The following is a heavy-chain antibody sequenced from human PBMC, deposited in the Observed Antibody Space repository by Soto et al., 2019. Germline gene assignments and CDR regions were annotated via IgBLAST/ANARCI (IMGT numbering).Heavy chain of an antibody. V-gene: IGHV4-30-2*01. J-gene: IGHJ3*02. CDR2: IYHSGST. D-gene: IGHD5-12*01. CDR3: ASRLEMATDGDAFDI. CDR1: GGSISSGGYS. Sequence: PLETLSLTCAVSGGSISSGGYSWSWIRQPPGKGLEWIGYIYHSGSTYYNPSLKSRVTISVDRSKNQFSLKLGSVTAADTAVYYCASRLEMATDGDAFDIWGQGTMVTVSS.